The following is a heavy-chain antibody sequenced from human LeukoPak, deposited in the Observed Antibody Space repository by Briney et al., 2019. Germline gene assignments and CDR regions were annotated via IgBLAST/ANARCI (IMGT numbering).Heavy chain of an antibody. V-gene: IGHV3-30*02. CDR2: IRSDGSNK. CDR3: AKGDSKGWYIPGDC. J-gene: IGHJ4*02. D-gene: IGHD6-19*01. CDR1: GFTVSRDG. Sequence: GGSLTLSCAASGFTVSRDGMHWVRQAPGKGLEWVAYIRSDGSNKYYADSVKGRFTISRDNTKNTLFIHMNSLRTEDTAMYYCAKGDSKGWYIPGDCWGQGTPVTVSS.